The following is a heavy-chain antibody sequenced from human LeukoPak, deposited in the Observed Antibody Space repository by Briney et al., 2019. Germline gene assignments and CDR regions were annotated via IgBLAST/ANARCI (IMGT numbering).Heavy chain of an antibody. V-gene: IGHV3-9*01. CDR1: GFTFDDYA. J-gene: IGHJ4*02. CDR3: AKDKSGSGSYYPPTFDY. Sequence: GGSLRLSCAVSGFTFDDYAMHWVRQAPGKGLEWVSGISWNSGNIAYVDSVKGRFTISRDNAKNSLYLQMNSLRAEDTALYYCAKDKSGSGSYYPPTFDYWGQGTLVTVSS. CDR2: ISWNSGNI. D-gene: IGHD3-10*01.